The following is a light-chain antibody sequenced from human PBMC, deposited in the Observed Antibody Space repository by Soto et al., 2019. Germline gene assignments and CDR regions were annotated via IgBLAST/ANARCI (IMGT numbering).Light chain of an antibody. V-gene: IGKV3-20*01. CDR2: GAS. J-gene: IGKJ2*01. Sequence: EIVLTQSPGTLSLFPGERATLSCRASQSVSSSYLGWYQQKPGQAPRLLIYGASSRGTGIPDRFSGSGSGTDFTLTISRLEPEDFAVYYCQHYDSSPGYTFGQGTKLEIK. CDR3: QHYDSSPGYT. CDR1: QSVSSSY.